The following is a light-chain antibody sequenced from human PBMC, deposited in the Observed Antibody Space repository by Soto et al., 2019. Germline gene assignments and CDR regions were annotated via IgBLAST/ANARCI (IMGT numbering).Light chain of an antibody. Sequence: DIQMTQSTSTLSASVGDRVIIICRASQSISSWLAWYQQKPGKAPKLLIYKASTLKSGVPSRFSGSGSGTEFTLTISSLQPDDFATYYCQHYNSYSEAFGQGTKVDIK. J-gene: IGKJ1*01. CDR3: QHYNSYSEA. V-gene: IGKV1-5*03. CDR2: KAS. CDR1: QSISSW.